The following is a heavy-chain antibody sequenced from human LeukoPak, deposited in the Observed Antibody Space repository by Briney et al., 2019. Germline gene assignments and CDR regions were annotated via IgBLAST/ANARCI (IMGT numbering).Heavy chain of an antibody. CDR2: IYPGDSDT. CDR3: ARVDRYTSGWNAFDI. J-gene: IGHJ3*02. Sequence: GESLKISCKGSGYSFTDYWIGWVRQMPGKGLEWMGIIYPGDSDTRYSPSFQGQVTISADKSISTAYLQWSTLKASDTAMYYCARVDRYTSGWNAFDIWGQGTVVTVSS. D-gene: IGHD6-19*01. V-gene: IGHV5-51*01. CDR1: GYSFTDYW.